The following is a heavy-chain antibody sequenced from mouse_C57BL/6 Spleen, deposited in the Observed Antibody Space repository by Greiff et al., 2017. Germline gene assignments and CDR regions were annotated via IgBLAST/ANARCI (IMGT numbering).Heavy chain of an antibody. Sequence: VQVVESGAELAKPGASVKLSCKASGYTFTSYWMHWVKQRPGQGLEWIGYINPSSGYTKYNQKFKDKATLTADKSSSTAYMQLSSLTYEDSAVYYCARDPYGSSYDFDYWGQGTTLTVSS. V-gene: IGHV1-7*01. CDR1: GYTFTSYW. CDR3: ARDPYGSSYDFDY. D-gene: IGHD1-1*01. J-gene: IGHJ2*01. CDR2: INPSSGYT.